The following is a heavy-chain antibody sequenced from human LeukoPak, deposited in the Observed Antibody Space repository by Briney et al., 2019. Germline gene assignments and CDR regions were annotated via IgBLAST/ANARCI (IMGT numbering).Heavy chain of an antibody. CDR2: ISYDGSNK. CDR3: ARDQSSTATNYYYTMDV. D-gene: IGHD2-2*01. J-gene: IGHJ6*02. V-gene: IGHV3-30*03. CDR1: GFTFSSYG. Sequence: GGSLRLSCAASGFTFSSYGMHWVRQAPGKGLEWVAVISYDGSNKYYADSVKGRFTISRDNSKNTLYLQMNSLRAEDTAVFYCARDQSSTATNYYYTMDVWGQGTTVTVSS.